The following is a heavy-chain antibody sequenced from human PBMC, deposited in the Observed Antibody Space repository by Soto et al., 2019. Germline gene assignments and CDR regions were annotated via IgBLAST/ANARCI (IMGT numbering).Heavy chain of an antibody. J-gene: IGHJ5*02. D-gene: IGHD6-6*01. CDR3: ARDSSSSGGQVWFDP. CDR2: INPNSGGT. V-gene: IGHV1-2*02. Sequence: ASVKFSCKASGYTFTGYYMHWVRQAPGQGLEWMGWINPNSGGTNYAQKFQGRVTMTRDTSISTAYRELSRLRSDDTAVYYCARDSSSSGGQVWFDPWGQGILVTVSS. CDR1: GYTFTGYY.